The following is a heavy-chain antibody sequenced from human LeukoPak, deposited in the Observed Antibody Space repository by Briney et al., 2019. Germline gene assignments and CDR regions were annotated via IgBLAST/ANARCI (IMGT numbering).Heavy chain of an antibody. CDR3: ATGITMVRGVISLYFDY. CDR2: FDPEDGET. D-gene: IGHD3-10*01. Sequence: RASVKVSCKVSGYTLTELSMHWVRQAPGKGLEWMGGFDPEDGETIYAQKFQGRVTMTEDTSTDTAYMELSSLRSEDTAVYYCATGITMVRGVISLYFDYWGQGTLVTVSS. CDR1: GYTLTELS. V-gene: IGHV1-24*01. J-gene: IGHJ4*02.